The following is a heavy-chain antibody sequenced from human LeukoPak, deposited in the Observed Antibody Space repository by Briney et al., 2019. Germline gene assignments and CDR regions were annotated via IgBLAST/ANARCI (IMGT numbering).Heavy chain of an antibody. J-gene: IGHJ6*02. CDR2: IGGSGVST. Sequence: GGSLRLSCAASGFTFATYAMTWVRQVPGKGLEWVSTIGGSGVSTYYEDSVKGRFTISRDNSKNTLYLQVNSLRAEDTAVYYCARAVSPPPIVATGGMDVWGQGTAVTVSS. V-gene: IGHV3-23*01. D-gene: IGHD5-12*01. CDR1: GFTFATYA. CDR3: ARAVSPPPIVATGGMDV.